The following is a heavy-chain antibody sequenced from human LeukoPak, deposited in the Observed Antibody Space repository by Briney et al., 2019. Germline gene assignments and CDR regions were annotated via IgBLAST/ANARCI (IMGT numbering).Heavy chain of an antibody. Sequence: GGSLRLSCAASGFTFSGFAMTWVRQAPGKGLEWVTLISYDGSDKYYADSVKGRFTISRDNSKNTLYLQMNSLRAEDTAVYYCARGALEYSAYDQTFDYWAQGSLVTVSS. CDR2: ISYDGSDK. CDR3: ARGALEYSAYDQTFDY. J-gene: IGHJ4*02. CDR1: GFTFSGFA. D-gene: IGHD5-12*01. V-gene: IGHV3-30-3*01.